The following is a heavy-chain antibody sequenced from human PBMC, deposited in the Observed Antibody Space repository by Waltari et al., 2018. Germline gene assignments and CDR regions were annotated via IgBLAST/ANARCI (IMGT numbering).Heavy chain of an antibody. D-gene: IGHD5-12*01. V-gene: IGHV3-48*03. Sequence: VQLVESGGDLVQPGGSLSPSCAASGFPFRGFEMNWVRQAPGKGLEWLSYINSRGSTIYYADSVKGRFTVSRDNAKSSLYLQMNSLRVEDTAVYYCARDRDGYKKADLWGQGTLVTVSS. CDR1: GFPFRGFE. CDR3: ARDRDGYKKADL. CDR2: INSRGSTI. J-gene: IGHJ5*02.